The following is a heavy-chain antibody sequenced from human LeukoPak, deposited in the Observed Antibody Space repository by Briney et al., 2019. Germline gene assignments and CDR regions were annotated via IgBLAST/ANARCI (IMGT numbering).Heavy chain of an antibody. Sequence: GGSLRLSCAASGFTFDDYAMHWVRQAPGKGLEWVSGISWNSDSIGYADSVKGRFTISRDNAKNSLYLQMNSLRAEDTALYYCAKGLRDTAMVPTDYWGQGTLVTVSS. CDR1: GFTFDDYA. J-gene: IGHJ4*02. CDR3: AKGLRDTAMVPTDY. CDR2: ISWNSDSI. D-gene: IGHD5-18*01. V-gene: IGHV3-9*01.